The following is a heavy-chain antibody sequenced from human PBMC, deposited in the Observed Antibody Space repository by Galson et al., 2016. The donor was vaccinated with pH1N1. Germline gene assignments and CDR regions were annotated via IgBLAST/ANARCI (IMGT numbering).Heavy chain of an antibody. Sequence: CAISGDSVSSTNCAWDWIRQSPSRGLEWLGRTYYRSKWYNDYAVSVQSRITINPDTSKNQLSLHLNSVTPEVTAVYYCARDRGSTLFHNYGMDVWGQGTTVIVSS. J-gene: IGHJ6*02. V-gene: IGHV6-1*01. CDR1: GDSVSSTNCA. CDR3: ARDRGSTLFHNYGMDV. D-gene: IGHD3-10*01. CDR2: TYYRSKWYN.